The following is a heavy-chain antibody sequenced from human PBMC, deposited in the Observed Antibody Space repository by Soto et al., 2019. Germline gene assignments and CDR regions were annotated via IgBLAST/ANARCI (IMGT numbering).Heavy chain of an antibody. CDR1: GFSLSTTAEG. J-gene: IGHJ4*02. CDR2: IYLDDDE. V-gene: IGHV2-5*02. Sequence: QITLKESGPTLVKPTQTLTLTCTFSGFSLSTTAEGVGWIRQPPGKALEWLALIYLDDDERYSPSLKSRLTITKDTSKNRVVLTMTNVDPVDTATYYCAHGSCSSADCYPNPYLDYWGQGILVTVSS. D-gene: IGHD2-2*01. CDR3: AHGSCSSADCYPNPYLDY.